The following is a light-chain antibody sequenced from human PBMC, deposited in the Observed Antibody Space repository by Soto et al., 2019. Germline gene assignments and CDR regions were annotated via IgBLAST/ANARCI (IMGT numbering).Light chain of an antibody. CDR2: GAS. J-gene: IGKJ3*01. Sequence: EMVMPQSPATLSVSPGESATLSCRARQSVSSNLAWYQQKPGQTPRLLIYGASTRATGIPARFSGSGSGTEFTLTISSLQSEDFAVYYCHQYNTWPSFTFGPGTKVDVK. CDR1: QSVSSN. V-gene: IGKV3-15*01. CDR3: HQYNTWPSFT.